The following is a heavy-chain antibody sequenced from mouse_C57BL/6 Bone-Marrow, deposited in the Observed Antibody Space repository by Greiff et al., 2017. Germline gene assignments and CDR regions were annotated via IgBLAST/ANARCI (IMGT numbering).Heavy chain of an antibody. D-gene: IGHD2-2*01. CDR1: GYTFTSYW. CDR2: IDPNSGGT. CDR3: ARAGSTMVTTEAMDY. Sequence: QVQLQQPGAELVKPGASVTLSCKASGYTFTSYWMHWVKQRPGRGLEWIGRIDPNSGGTKYNEKFKSKATLTVDKPSSTAYMQLSSLTSEDSAVYYCARAGSTMVTTEAMDYWGQGTSVSVSS. V-gene: IGHV1-72*01. J-gene: IGHJ4*01.